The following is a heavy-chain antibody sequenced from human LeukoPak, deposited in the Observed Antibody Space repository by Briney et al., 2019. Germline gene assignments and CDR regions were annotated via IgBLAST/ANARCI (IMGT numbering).Heavy chain of an antibody. CDR3: ARSEYSSSFDY. V-gene: IGHV4-59*01. Sequence: SETLSLTCTVSGGSISSYYWSWIRQPPGKGLEWIGYIYYSGSTNYNPSLKSRVTISVDTSKNQFSLKPNSVTAADTAVYYCARSEYSSSFDYWGQGSLVTVSS. D-gene: IGHD6-6*01. CDR2: IYYSGST. J-gene: IGHJ4*02. CDR1: GGSISSYY.